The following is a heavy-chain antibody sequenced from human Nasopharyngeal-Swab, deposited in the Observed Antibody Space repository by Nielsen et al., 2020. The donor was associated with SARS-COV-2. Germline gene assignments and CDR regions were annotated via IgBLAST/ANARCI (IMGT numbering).Heavy chain of an antibody. D-gene: IGHD5-18*01. Sequence: SETLSLTRTVSGGSVSSGSYYWSWIRQPPGKGLEWIGYIYYSGSTNYNPSLKSRVTISVDTSKNQFSLKLSSVTAADTAVYYCASLRGYTAMVTTTYYYGMDVWGQGTTVTVSS. CDR3: ASLRGYTAMVTTTYYYGMDV. CDR2: IYYSGST. CDR1: GGSVSSGSYY. J-gene: IGHJ6*02. V-gene: IGHV4-61*01.